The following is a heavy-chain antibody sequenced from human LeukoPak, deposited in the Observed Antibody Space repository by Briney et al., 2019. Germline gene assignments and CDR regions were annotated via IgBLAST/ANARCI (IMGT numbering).Heavy chain of an antibody. Sequence: ASVKVSCKASGYTFTSYGISWVRQAPGQGLEWMGWFRVYNGDTNYAQKLQGRVTMTTDTSTSTAYMELRSLRSDDTAVYYCATGYCSSTNCRIDYWGQGTLVSVSS. J-gene: IGHJ4*02. CDR2: FRVYNGDT. CDR3: ATGYCSSTNCRIDY. CDR1: GYTFTSYG. V-gene: IGHV1-18*01. D-gene: IGHD2-2*03.